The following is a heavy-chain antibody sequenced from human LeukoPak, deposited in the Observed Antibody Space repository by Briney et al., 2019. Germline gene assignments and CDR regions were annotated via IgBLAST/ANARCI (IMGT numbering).Heavy chain of an antibody. V-gene: IGHV3-23*01. D-gene: IGHD3-22*01. CDR2: ISGSGGGT. CDR3: ARRGVVIRVILVGFHKEAYYFDS. J-gene: IGHJ4*02. CDR1: GITLSNYG. Sequence: GGSLRLSCAVSGITLSNYGMSWVRQAPGKGLEWVAGISGSGGGTYYADSVKGRFTISRDNPKNTLYLQMNSLRAEDTAVYFCARRGVVIRVILVGFHKEAYYFDSWGQGALVTVSS.